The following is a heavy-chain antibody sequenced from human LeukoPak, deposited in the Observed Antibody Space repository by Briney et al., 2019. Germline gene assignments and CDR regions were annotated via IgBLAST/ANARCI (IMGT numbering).Heavy chain of an antibody. V-gene: IGHV3-30*02. Sequence: GGSLRLSCAASGFTLSSYGMHWVRQAPGKGPEWVAFIRYDGSNKYYAGSVKGRFTISRDNSKNTLYLQMNSLRAEDTAVYYCAKEAQGCSITSCYFDSWGQGTLVTVSS. CDR1: GFTLSSYG. CDR2: IRYDGSNK. CDR3: AKEAQGCSITSCYFDS. D-gene: IGHD2-2*01. J-gene: IGHJ4*02.